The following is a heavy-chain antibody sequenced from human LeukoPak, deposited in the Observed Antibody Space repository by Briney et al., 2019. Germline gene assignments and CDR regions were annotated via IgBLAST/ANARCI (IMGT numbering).Heavy chain of an antibody. V-gene: IGHV3-11*01. CDR2: ISSSGSTI. CDR3: ARGPSAATYYYYYYMDV. Sequence: GGSLRLSCAASGFTFSDYYMSWIRQAPGKGLEWVSYISSSGSTIYYADSVKGRFTISRDNAKNSLYLQMNSLRAEDTAVYYCARGPSAATYYYYYYMDVWGKGTTVTISS. J-gene: IGHJ6*03. CDR1: GFTFSDYY. D-gene: IGHD2-15*01.